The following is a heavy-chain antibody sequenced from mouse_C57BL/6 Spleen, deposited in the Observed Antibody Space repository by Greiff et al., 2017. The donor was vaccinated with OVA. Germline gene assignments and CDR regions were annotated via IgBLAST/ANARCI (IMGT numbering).Heavy chain of an antibody. CDR3: ARDHSSYDYAMDY. Sequence: EVKLMESGGGLVKPGGSLKLSCAASGFTFSSYAMSWVRQTPEKRLEWVATISDGGSYTYYPDNVKGRFTITRDKAKNNLYLQMSHLKSEDTAMYYCARDHSSYDYAMDYWGQGTSVTVSS. CDR2: ISDGGSYT. J-gene: IGHJ4*01. V-gene: IGHV5-4*01. D-gene: IGHD1-1*01. CDR1: GFTFSSYA.